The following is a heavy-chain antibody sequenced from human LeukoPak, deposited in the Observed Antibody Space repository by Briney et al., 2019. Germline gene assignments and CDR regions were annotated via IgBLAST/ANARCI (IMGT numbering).Heavy chain of an antibody. Sequence: ASVKVSCKASGGTFGSYTLSWVRQAPGQGLEWMGWISAYNGNTNYAQKLQGRVTMTTDTSTSTAYMELRSLRSDDTAVYYCAKDYSSSRALRAFDIWGQGTMVTVSS. CDR3: AKDYSSSRALRAFDI. CDR1: GGTFGSYT. CDR2: ISAYNGNT. J-gene: IGHJ3*02. D-gene: IGHD6-6*01. V-gene: IGHV1-18*01.